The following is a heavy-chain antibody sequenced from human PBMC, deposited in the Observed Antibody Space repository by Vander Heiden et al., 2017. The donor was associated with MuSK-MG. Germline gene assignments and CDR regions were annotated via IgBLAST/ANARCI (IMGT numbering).Heavy chain of an antibody. CDR3: AKDPDYDILTPYCHFDY. D-gene: IGHD3-9*01. CDR2: ISSRGDTT. CDR1: GFTFSRYA. Sequence: EVQLLESGGDLIQPGGSLRLSCAASGFTFSRYAMSWVRQAPGRGLEWVSTISSRGDTTYYADSVKGRFTISRDNSKNTLFLQMSSLRAEDAALYYCAKDPDYDILTPYCHFDYCGQVTLVTVSS. J-gene: IGHJ4*02. V-gene: IGHV3-23*01.